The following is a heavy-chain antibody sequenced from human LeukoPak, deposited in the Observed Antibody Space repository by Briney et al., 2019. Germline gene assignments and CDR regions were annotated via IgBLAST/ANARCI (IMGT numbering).Heavy chain of an antibody. CDR2: IYGGGST. Sequence: GGSLRPSCAASGFTVSSNYMSWVRQAPGKGLEGVSVIYGGGSTYHADSVKGRSTISSDNSKNTLYLQMNSLRAEDTAVYYCARDGRVQLKDAFDIWGQGTMVTVSS. J-gene: IGHJ3*02. CDR3: ARDGRVQLKDAFDI. CDR1: GFTVSSNY. V-gene: IGHV3-53*01. D-gene: IGHD5-18*01.